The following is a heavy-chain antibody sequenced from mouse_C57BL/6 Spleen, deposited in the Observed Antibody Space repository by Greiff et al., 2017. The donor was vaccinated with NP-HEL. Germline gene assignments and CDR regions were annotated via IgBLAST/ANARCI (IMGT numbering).Heavy chain of an antibody. J-gene: IGHJ3*01. CDR1: GYSITSGYY. CDR2: ISYDGSN. Sequence: EVKLQESGPGLVKPSQSLSLTCSVTGYSITSGYYWNWIRQFPGNKLEWMGYISYDGSNNYNPSLKNRISITRDTSKNQFFLQLNSVTTEDTATYYCARDPIYYGNYGAYWGQGTLVTVSA. CDR3: ARDPIYYGNYGAY. D-gene: IGHD2-1*01. V-gene: IGHV3-6*01.